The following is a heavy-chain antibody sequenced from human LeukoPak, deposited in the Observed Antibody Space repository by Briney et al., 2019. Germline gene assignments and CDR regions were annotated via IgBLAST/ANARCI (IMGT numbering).Heavy chain of an antibody. D-gene: IGHD2-2*01. CDR3: ASPRALYCSSTTCQTANGAFDI. V-gene: IGHV1-69*02. J-gene: IGHJ3*02. CDR1: GGTFSSYT. CDR2: IIPILGIA. Sequence: ASVKVSCKASGGTFSSYTISWVRQAPGQGLEWMGSIIPILGIANYAQKFQGRVTITAGKSTCTAYMELSSLRSEDTAVYYCASPRALYCSSTTCQTANGAFDIWGQGTMVTVSS.